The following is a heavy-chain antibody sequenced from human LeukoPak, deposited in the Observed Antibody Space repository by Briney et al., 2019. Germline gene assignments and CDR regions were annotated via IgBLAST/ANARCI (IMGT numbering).Heavy chain of an antibody. D-gene: IGHD2-2*02. V-gene: IGHV4-38-2*02. CDR3: AKGIPFDF. CDR2: VHHTGTT. CDR1: FPVTNGFH. Sequence: SEALSLTCSVSFPVTNGFHWAWIRQPPGKGREFMGYVHHTGTTYYNPSLNSRVTISVDTSKYQFSLSLTSVTAADTAVYFCAKGIPFDFWGQGRLVTVSS. J-gene: IGHJ4*02.